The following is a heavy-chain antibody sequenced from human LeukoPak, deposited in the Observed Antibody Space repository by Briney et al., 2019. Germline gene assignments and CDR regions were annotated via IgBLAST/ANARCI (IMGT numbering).Heavy chain of an antibody. V-gene: IGHV3-48*02. CDR3: ARETVVVPAAMSWRAFDI. J-gene: IGHJ3*02. Sequence: GGSLRLSCAASGFTFSSYSMNWVRQAPGKGLEWVSYISSSSSTIYYADSLKGRFTISRDNAKNSLYLQMNSLRDEDTAVYYCARETVVVPAAMSWRAFDIWGQGTMVTVSS. CDR2: ISSSSSTI. CDR1: GFTFSSYS. D-gene: IGHD2-2*01.